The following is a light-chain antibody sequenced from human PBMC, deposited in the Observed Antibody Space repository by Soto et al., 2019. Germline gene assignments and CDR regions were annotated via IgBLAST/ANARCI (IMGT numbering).Light chain of an antibody. J-gene: IGLJ1*01. CDR1: RSDVGGYNY. CDR3: SSYTSSSTYV. V-gene: IGLV2-14*01. CDR2: DVI. Sequence: QSALTQPASVSGSPGQSIAISCTGTRSDVGGYNYVSWYQQHPGKAPKLIIYDVINRPSGFFNRFSGSKSGNTASLTISGLQAEDEADYYCSSYTSSSTYVFGTGTKVTVL.